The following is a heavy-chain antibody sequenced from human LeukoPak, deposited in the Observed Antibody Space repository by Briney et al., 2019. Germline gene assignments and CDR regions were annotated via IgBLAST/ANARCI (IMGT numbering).Heavy chain of an antibody. J-gene: IGHJ2*01. V-gene: IGHV3-53*01. D-gene: IGHD2-21*01. CDR1: GFTVSSNY. CDR3: ARLWGDYWYFDL. CDR2: IYSAGST. Sequence: GGSLRLSCAASGFTVSSNYMSWVRQAPGKGLEWVSVIYSAGSTYYAGSVKGRFTISRDNSKNTLYLQMNTLRAEDTAVYYCARLWGDYWYFDLWGRGTLVTVSS.